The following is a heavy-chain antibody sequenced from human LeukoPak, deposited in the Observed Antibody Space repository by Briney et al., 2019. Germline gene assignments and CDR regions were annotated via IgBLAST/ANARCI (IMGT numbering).Heavy chain of an antibody. CDR3: ARGEYYYDSSGYYYADAFDI. V-gene: IGHV1-18*01. J-gene: IGHJ3*02. CDR2: TSAYNGNT. CDR1: GYTLTELS. Sequence: GASVKVSCKVSGYTLTELSMHWVRQAPGQGLEGMGWTSAYNGNTNYAQKLQGRVTMTTDTSTSTAYMELRSLRSDDTAVYYCARGEYYYDSSGYYYADAFDIWGQGTMVTVSS. D-gene: IGHD3-22*01.